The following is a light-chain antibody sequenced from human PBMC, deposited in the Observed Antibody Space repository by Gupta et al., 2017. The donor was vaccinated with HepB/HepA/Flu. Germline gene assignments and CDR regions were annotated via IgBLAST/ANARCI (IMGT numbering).Light chain of an antibody. Sequence: DIQMTQSPSSLSASVGDRVTITCRASQDISNYLAWYQQKPGKVPKLLIYVASTLQSGVPSRFSGSGSGTDFTLTISSLQPEDVATYYCQKYNSVPWTFGQGTKVEIK. CDR2: VAS. CDR1: QDISNY. J-gene: IGKJ1*01. V-gene: IGKV1-27*01. CDR3: QKYNSVPWT.